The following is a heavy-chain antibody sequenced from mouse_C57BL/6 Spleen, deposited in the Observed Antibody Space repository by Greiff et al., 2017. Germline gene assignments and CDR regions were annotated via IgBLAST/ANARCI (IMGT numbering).Heavy chain of an antibody. CDR1: GYTFTSYW. Sequence: VKLVESGAELVRPGSSVKLSCKASGYTFTSYWMDWVKQRPGQGLEWIGNIYPSDSETHYNQKFKDKATLTVDKSSSTAYMQLSSLTSEDSAVYYCARSYYGSAFDYWGQGTTLTVSS. D-gene: IGHD1-1*01. J-gene: IGHJ2*01. V-gene: IGHV1-61*01. CDR2: IYPSDSET. CDR3: ARSYYGSAFDY.